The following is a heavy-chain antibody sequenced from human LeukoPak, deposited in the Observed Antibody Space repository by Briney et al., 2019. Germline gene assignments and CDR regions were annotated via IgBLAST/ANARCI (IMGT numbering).Heavy chain of an antibody. CDR2: IRYEGGNK. V-gene: IGHV3-30*02. CDR1: VFTFSSYG. Sequence: GGSLRLSCAASVFTFSSYGMHWVRQAPGKGREWVAFIRYEGGNKYYADSVKGRFTISRDNSKNTLYLQMNRLRAEDTAVYYCAKDFRVVSWSSGWYPYYYYGMDVWGQGTTVTVSS. CDR3: AKDFRVVSWSSGWYPYYYYGMDV. J-gene: IGHJ6*02. D-gene: IGHD6-19*01.